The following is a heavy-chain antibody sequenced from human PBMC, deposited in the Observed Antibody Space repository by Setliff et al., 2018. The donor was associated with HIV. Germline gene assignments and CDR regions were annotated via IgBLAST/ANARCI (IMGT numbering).Heavy chain of an antibody. D-gene: IGHD5-12*01. V-gene: IGHV4-34*01. CDR2: IQHSGRT. Sequence: ASETLSLTCAVYGGSFSGYCWSWIRQPPGKGLEWIGEIQHSGRTNYNASLRGRVTTSVDTSKNQFSLRLSSVTAADTAVYYCARQGGYSGYGFYYYYYYMDVWGKGTTVTVSS. J-gene: IGHJ6*03. CDR3: ARQGGYSGYGFYYYYYYMDV. CDR1: GGSFSGYC.